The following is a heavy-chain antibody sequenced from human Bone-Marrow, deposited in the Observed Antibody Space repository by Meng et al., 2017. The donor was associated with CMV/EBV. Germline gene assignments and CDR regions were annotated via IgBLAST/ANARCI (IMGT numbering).Heavy chain of an antibody. CDR2: INPSGGST. CDR1: GYTFTSYY. D-gene: IGHD1-26*01. CDR3: ARDGVCEEWELLCWYYYYGMDV. Sequence: ASVKVSCKASGYTFTSYYMHWVRQAPGQGLEWMGIINPSGGSTSHAQKFQGRVTMTRDTSTSTVYMELSSLRSEDTAVYYCARDGVCEEWELLCWYYYYGMDVWGQGTTVTVSS. J-gene: IGHJ6*02. V-gene: IGHV1-46*01.